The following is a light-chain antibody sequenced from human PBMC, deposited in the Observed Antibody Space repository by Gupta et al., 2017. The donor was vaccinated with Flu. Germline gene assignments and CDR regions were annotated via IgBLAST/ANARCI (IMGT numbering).Light chain of an antibody. CDR2: DVY. V-gene: IGLV2-11*01. J-gene: IGLJ2*01. Sequence: LTQPRSVSGSPGQSVAISCTGTSSDVGAYNYVSWYQQHPGKAPKLIIYDVYKRPSGVPDRFTGSKSGNTASLTISGLQPEDEADYHCCSFGAASFFGGGTKLTVL. CDR1: SSDVGAYNY. CDR3: CSFGAASF.